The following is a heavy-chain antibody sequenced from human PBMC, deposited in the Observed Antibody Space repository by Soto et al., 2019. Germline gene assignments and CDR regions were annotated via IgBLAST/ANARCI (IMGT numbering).Heavy chain of an antibody. CDR3: AKSSIEYSASVDN. V-gene: IGHV3-23*01. Sequence: VQLLESGGGLVQPGGSLRLSCAASGFSFSSYAMVWLRQAPGTGLEWVSVISAGGGGSYFADSVNGGFTISIDNSKNVLSLKMNSLRAEDTAIYFCAKSSIEYSASVDNWGQGILVLVSS. D-gene: IGHD5-12*01. CDR1: GFSFSSYA. J-gene: IGHJ4*02. CDR2: ISAGGGGS.